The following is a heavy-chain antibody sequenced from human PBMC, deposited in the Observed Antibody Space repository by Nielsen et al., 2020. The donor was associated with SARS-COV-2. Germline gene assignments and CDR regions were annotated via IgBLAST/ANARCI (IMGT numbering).Heavy chain of an antibody. CDR2: IYHTGDT. V-gene: IGHV4-38-2*02. D-gene: IGHD6-13*01. Sequence: SETLSLTCTVSGFSISSGYYWGWIRQSPGKGLERIATIYHTGDTFYNPSLQSRATISVDTSKSQFFLKLTSVTAADTGVYYCARTSVATSGTPHDCCGQGTLVAVSS. CDR3: ARTSVATSGTPHDC. J-gene: IGHJ4*02. CDR1: GFSISSGYY.